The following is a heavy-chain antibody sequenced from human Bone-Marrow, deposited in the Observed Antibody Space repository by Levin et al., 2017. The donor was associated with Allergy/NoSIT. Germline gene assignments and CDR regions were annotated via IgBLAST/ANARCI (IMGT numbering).Heavy chain of an antibody. V-gene: IGHV1-58*01. CDR3: AADSPTTIFGVVIKSYYYYGMDV. D-gene: IGHD3-3*01. Sequence: ASVKVSCKASGFTFTSSAVQWVRQARGQRLEWIGWIVVGSGNTNYAQKFQERVTITRDMSTSTAYMELSSLRSEDTAVYYCAADSPTTIFGVVIKSYYYYGMDVWGQGTTVTVSS. CDR1: GFTFTSSA. CDR2: IVVGSGNT. J-gene: IGHJ6*02.